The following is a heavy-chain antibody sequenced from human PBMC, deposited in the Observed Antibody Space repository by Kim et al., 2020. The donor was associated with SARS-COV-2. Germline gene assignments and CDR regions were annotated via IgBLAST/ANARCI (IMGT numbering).Heavy chain of an antibody. Sequence: GGSLRLSCAASGFTFSSYAMSWVRQAPGKGLEWVSAISGSGGSTYYADSVKGRFTISRDNSKNTLYLQMNSLRAEDTAVYYCAKYLHQSCYDGSGSSLCWFDPWGQGTLVTVSS. CDR2: ISGSGGST. CDR1: GFTFSSYA. V-gene: IGHV3-23*01. D-gene: IGHD3-10*01. J-gene: IGHJ5*02. CDR3: AKYLHQSCYDGSGSSLCWFDP.